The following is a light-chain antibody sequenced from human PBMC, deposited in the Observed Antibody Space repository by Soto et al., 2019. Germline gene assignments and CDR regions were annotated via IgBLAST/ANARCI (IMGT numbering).Light chain of an antibody. CDR2: WAS. CDR3: QQYYNTPQT. V-gene: IGKV4-1*01. Sequence: DIVMTQSPDSLAVSLGERATINCKSSQSVLYSPNNKNYLAWYQQKPGQPPKLLIYWASTRESGVPDRFSGSGSGTDFTLTISSLQAEDVAVYYCQQYYNTPQTFGQGTKVEIK. J-gene: IGKJ1*01. CDR1: QSVLYSPNNKNY.